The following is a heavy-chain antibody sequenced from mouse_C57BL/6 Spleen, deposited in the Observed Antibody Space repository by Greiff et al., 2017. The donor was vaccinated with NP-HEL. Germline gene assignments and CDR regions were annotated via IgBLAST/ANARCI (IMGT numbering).Heavy chain of an antibody. Sequence: EVQGVESGGGLVQPGGSLKLSCAASGFTFSDYGMAWVRQAPRKGPEWVAFISNLAYSIYCADTVTGRFTISRENAKNTLYLEMSSLRSEDTAMYYCARRGINWDYFDYWGQGTTLTVSS. CDR3: ARRGINWDYFDY. CDR1: GFTFSDYG. V-gene: IGHV5-15*04. CDR2: ISNLAYSI. J-gene: IGHJ2*01. D-gene: IGHD4-1*01.